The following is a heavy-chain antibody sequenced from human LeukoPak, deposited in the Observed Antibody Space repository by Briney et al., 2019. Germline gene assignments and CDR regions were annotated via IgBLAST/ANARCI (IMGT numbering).Heavy chain of an antibody. CDR2: ISYDGSNK. CDR1: GFTFSKYA. V-gene: IGHV3-30*14. Sequence: GGSLRLSCAASGFTFSKYAMHWVRQAPGKGLEWVAVISYDGSNKYYADSVKGRFTISRDNSKNTLYLQMNSLRAEDTAVYYCARDPGGGYNNYAFDIWGQGTMVTVSS. CDR3: ARDPGGGYNNYAFDI. J-gene: IGHJ3*02. D-gene: IGHD5-24*01.